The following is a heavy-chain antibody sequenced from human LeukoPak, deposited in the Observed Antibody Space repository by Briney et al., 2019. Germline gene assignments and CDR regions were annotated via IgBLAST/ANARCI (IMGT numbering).Heavy chain of an antibody. Sequence: PSETLSLTCAVSGGSISSGCYSWSWIRQPPGKGLEWIGYIYQSGSTYYNPSLKIRVTISVDRSKNQFSLKLSSVTAAATAAYYCARAFLPAGDGGNCFDPWGPRTLVTVSS. V-gene: IGHV4-30-2*01. J-gene: IGHJ5*02. CDR3: ARAFLPAGDGGNCFDP. D-gene: IGHD4-17*01. CDR1: GGSISSGCYS. CDR2: IYQSGST.